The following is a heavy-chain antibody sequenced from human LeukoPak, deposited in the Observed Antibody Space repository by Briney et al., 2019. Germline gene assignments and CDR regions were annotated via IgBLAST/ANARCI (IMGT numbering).Heavy chain of an antibody. Sequence: SETLSLTCTVSGGSISSYYWSWIRQPPGKGLEWIGSIYHSGSTYYNPSLKSRVTISVDTSKNQFSLKLSSVTAADTAVYYCARVLSGGSGTTNWFDPWGQGTLVTVSS. CDR2: IYHSGST. V-gene: IGHV4-59*08. D-gene: IGHD3-10*01. CDR3: ARVLSGGSGTTNWFDP. CDR1: GGSISSYY. J-gene: IGHJ5*02.